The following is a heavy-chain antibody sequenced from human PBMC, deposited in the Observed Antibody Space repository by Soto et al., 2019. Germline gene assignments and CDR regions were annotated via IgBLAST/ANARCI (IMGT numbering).Heavy chain of an antibody. J-gene: IGHJ4*02. CDR2: IYYSGST. CDR1: GGSISRGGYY. D-gene: IGHD1-26*01. Sequence: QVQLQESGPGLVKPPQTLSLTCSVSGGSISRGGYYWSWIRQHPGKGLEWIGYIYYSGSTYYNPSLKSRVNISGDTSKNQFSLKLSSVTAADTAMYYCARGGATFGQPADYWGQGTLVTVSS. CDR3: ARGGATFGQPADY. V-gene: IGHV4-31*03.